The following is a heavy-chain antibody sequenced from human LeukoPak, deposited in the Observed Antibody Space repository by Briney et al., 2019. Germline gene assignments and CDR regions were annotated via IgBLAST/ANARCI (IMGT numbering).Heavy chain of an antibody. J-gene: IGHJ4*02. D-gene: IGHD5-24*01. CDR1: GYTFTSYG. CDR2: INPNSGGT. Sequence: ASVKVSCKASGYTFTSYGISWVRQAPGQGLEWMGWINPNSGGTNYAQKFQGRVTMTRDTSISTAYMELSRLRSDDTAVYYCARGRIVYQDGYNLFGYWGQGTLVTVSS. V-gene: IGHV1-2*02. CDR3: ARGRIVYQDGYNLFGY.